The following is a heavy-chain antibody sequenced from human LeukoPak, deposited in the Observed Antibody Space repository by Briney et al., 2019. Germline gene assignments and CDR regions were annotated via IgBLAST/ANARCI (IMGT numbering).Heavy chain of an antibody. CDR2: ISSSSSYI. Sequence: GGSLRLSCAASGFTFSSYSMNWVRQAPGKGLEWVSSISSSSSYIYYADSVKGRFTISRDNAKNSLYLQMNSLRAEDMAVYYCASFTTVVTPELDYWGQGTLVTVSS. CDR3: ASFTTVVTPELDY. D-gene: IGHD4-23*01. CDR1: GFTFSSYS. J-gene: IGHJ4*02. V-gene: IGHV3-21*01.